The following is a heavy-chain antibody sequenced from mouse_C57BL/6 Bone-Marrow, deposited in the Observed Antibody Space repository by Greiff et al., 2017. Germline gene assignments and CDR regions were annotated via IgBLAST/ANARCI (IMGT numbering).Heavy chain of an antibody. CDR3: ARYRPGGYAMDY. V-gene: IGHV7-3*01. CDR1: GFTFTDYY. CDR2: IRNKANGYTT. J-gene: IGHJ4*01. Sequence: EVKLMESGGGLVQPGGSLSLSCAASGFTFTDYYMSWVRQPPGKALEWLGFIRNKANGYTTEYSASVKGRFTISRDNSQSILYLQMNALRAEDSATCYCARYRPGGYAMDYWGQGTSVTVSS.